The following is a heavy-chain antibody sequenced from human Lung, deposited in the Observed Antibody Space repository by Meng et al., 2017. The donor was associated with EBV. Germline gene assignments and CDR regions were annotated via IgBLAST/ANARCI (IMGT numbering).Heavy chain of an antibody. Sequence: GARLLKPSAPLSLSCAVYGGSFSGYYWSWIRQPPGKGLEWIGELDHSESTNSTPSRQSRVTISEATSKIQLSLRLPSVTAADTDVYYCALYSGNHQFDYWGQGTLVTVSS. CDR1: GGSFSGYY. CDR2: LDHSEST. J-gene: IGHJ4*02. D-gene: IGHD1-26*01. CDR3: ALYSGNHQFDY. V-gene: IGHV4-34*01.